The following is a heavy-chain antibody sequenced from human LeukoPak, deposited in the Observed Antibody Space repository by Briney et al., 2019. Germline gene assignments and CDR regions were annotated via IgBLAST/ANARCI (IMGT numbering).Heavy chain of an antibody. CDR3: ATTARIAAAGTSLTWFDL. CDR2: IYYSGST. J-gene: IGHJ5*02. CDR1: GGSISSYY. V-gene: IGHV4-59*01. Sequence: SETLSLTCTVSGGSISSYYWSWIRQPPGKGLEWIGYIYYSGSTNYNPSLKSRVTISVDTPKNQFSLKLSSVTAADTAVYYYATTARIAAAGTSLTWFDLWGQGTLVIVSS. D-gene: IGHD6-13*01.